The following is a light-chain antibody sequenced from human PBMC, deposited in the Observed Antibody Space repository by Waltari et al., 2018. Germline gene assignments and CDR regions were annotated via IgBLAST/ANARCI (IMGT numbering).Light chain of an antibody. Sequence: ERVMTQSPATLSVSPGERATLSCRASQSVSSNLAWYQQKFGQAPRLPIYGASTRATGIPARFSGSGSGTEFTLTISSLQSEDVAVYYCQQYYSSLITFGQGTRLEIK. V-gene: IGKV3-15*01. CDR1: QSVSSN. CDR3: QQYYSSLIT. J-gene: IGKJ5*01. CDR2: GAS.